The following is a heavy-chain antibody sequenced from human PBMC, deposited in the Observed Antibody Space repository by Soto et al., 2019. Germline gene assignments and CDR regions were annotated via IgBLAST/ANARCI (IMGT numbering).Heavy chain of an antibody. CDR2: IYNTGST. Sequence: SETLSLTCTVSGGSINSYSYFWGWIRQPPGKELQWIGSIYNTGSTYYNPSLKSRVTISVDTSKNQFSLRLSSVTAADTAVYYCARDKITGLFDYWGQGTLVTVSS. V-gene: IGHV4-39*02. D-gene: IGHD2-8*02. J-gene: IGHJ4*02. CDR3: ARDKITGLFDY. CDR1: GGSINSYSYF.